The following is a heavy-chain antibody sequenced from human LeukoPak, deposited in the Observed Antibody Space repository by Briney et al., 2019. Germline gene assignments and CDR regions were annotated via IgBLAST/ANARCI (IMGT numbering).Heavy chain of an antibody. J-gene: IGHJ4*02. CDR2: IKQDGSEK. D-gene: IGHD6-19*01. V-gene: IGHV3-7*01. CDR3: ARQSSGWF. Sequence: PGGSLRLSCAASGFTFSSYWMSWVRQAPGRGLEWVANIKQDGSEKYYVDSVKGRFTISRDNAKDSLYLQMISLRTDDTAVYYCARQSSGWFWGQRTLVTVSS. CDR1: GFTFSSYW.